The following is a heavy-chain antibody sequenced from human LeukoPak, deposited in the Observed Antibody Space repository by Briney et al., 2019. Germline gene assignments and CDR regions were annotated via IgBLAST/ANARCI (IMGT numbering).Heavy chain of an antibody. CDR2: IYYSGST. CDR3: ARTPRVCYYYGMDV. CDR1: GGSISSYY. J-gene: IGHJ6*04. D-gene: IGHD2-15*01. Sequence: SETLSLTCTVSGGSISSYYWSWIRQPPGKGLEWIGYIYYSGSTNYNPSLKSRVTISVDTSKNQFSLKLSSVTAADTAVYYCARTPRVCYYYGMDVWGKGTTVTVSS. V-gene: IGHV4-59*01.